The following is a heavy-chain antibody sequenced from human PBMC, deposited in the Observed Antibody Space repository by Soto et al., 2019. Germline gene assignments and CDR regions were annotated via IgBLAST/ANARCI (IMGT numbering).Heavy chain of an antibody. J-gene: IGHJ6*02. CDR3: AREEPPDWLSRLYYYGMDV. V-gene: IGHV3-30-3*01. CDR2: ISYDGSNK. Sequence: QVQLVESGGGVVQPGRSLRLSCAASGFTFSSYAMHWVRQAPGKGLEWVAVISYDGSNKYYADSVKGRFTISRDNSKNTQYLQMNSLRAEDTAVYYCAREEPPDWLSRLYYYGMDVWGQGTTVTVSS. CDR1: GFTFSSYA. D-gene: IGHD6-19*01.